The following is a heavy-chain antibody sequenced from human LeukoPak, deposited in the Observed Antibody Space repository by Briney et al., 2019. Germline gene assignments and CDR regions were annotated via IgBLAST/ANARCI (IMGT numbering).Heavy chain of an antibody. Sequence: PSETLSLTCTVSGGSISSSSYYWGWIRQPPGKRLEWIGSIYYSGSTYYNPSLKSRVTISVDTSKNQLSLKLSSVTAADTAVYYCARRGRHIVVVTATYDAFDIWGQGTMVTVSS. V-gene: IGHV4-39*01. D-gene: IGHD2-21*02. J-gene: IGHJ3*02. CDR1: GGSISSSSYY. CDR3: ARRGRHIVVVTATYDAFDI. CDR2: IYYSGST.